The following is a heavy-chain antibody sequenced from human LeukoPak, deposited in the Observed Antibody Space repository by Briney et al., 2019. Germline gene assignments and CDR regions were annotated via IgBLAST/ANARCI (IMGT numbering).Heavy chain of an antibody. V-gene: IGHV1-2*06. Sequence: GASVKVSCKASGYTFTGYYMHWVRQAPGQGLEWMGRINPNSGGTNYAQKFQGRVTMTRDTSISTAYMELSRLRSDDTAVYYCVRSDIDYYYYGMDVWGQGTTVTVSS. CDR3: VRSDIDYYYYGMDV. CDR2: INPNSGGT. D-gene: IGHD5-12*01. J-gene: IGHJ6*02. CDR1: GYTFTGYY.